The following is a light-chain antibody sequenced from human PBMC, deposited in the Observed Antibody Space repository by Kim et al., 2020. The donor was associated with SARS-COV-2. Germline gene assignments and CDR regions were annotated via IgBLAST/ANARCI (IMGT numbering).Light chain of an antibody. CDR2: KAS. V-gene: IGKV1-5*03. J-gene: IGKJ4*01. CDR1: QSISSW. CDR3: QQYSSFPLT. Sequence: DIQMTQSPSTLSASVGDRITITCRASQSISSWLAWYQQKPGKAPNLLIYKASNLESGAPSRFSGSGSGTEFTLTISSLQPDDFATYHCQQYSSFPLTFGGGTKVDIK.